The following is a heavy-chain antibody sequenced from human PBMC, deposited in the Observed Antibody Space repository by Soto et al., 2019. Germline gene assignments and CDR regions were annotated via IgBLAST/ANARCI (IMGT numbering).Heavy chain of an antibody. Sequence: PSETLSLTCTVSGGSITSYYWSWVRQPPGQGLEWIGFIHYSGNSKYNPSLKSRVTISVDPSQNQLSLKLSSVTAADTAVYYCARESAGSHKNNWFDPWGQGTLVTVYS. CDR1: GGSITSYY. CDR3: ARESAGSHKNNWFDP. J-gene: IGHJ5*02. V-gene: IGHV4-59*01. CDR2: IHYSGNS.